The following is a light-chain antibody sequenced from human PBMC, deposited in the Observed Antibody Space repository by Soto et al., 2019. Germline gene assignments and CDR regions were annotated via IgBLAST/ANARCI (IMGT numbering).Light chain of an antibody. Sequence: DIQMTQSPSTLSASVGDRVTITCRASQSISSRLAWYQQKPGKVPKLLIYKASSLESGVPSRFSGSGSGTEFTLPISSLQPDDFATYYCQRYDSYSWTFGQGTKVEI. CDR1: QSISSR. CDR3: QRYDSYSWT. V-gene: IGKV1-5*03. CDR2: KAS. J-gene: IGKJ1*01.